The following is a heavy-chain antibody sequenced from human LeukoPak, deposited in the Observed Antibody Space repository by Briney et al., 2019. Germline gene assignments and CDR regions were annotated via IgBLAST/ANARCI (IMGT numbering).Heavy chain of an antibody. Sequence: GGSLRLSCAASGFTFSSYWMSWVRQAPGKGLEWVANIKQDGSEKYYVDSVKGRFTISRDNAKNSLYLQMNSLRAEDTAVYYCATSIAVAGRGVFDYWGQGTLVTVSS. V-gene: IGHV3-7*02. J-gene: IGHJ4*02. D-gene: IGHD6-19*01. CDR1: GFTFSSYW. CDR3: ATSIAVAGRGVFDY. CDR2: IKQDGSEK.